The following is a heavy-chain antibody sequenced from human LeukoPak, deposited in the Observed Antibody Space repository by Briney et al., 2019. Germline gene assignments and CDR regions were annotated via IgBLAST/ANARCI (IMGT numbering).Heavy chain of an antibody. D-gene: IGHD2-15*01. Sequence: GGSLRLSCAASGFTFSSYWMSWVRQAPGKGLEWEANIKQDGSEKYYVDSVKGRFTISRDNAKNSLYLQMNSLRAEDTAVYYCATLPRTHAADWFDPWGQGTLVTVSS. CDR3: ATLPRTHAADWFDP. V-gene: IGHV3-7*01. CDR2: IKQDGSEK. J-gene: IGHJ5*02. CDR1: GFTFSSYW.